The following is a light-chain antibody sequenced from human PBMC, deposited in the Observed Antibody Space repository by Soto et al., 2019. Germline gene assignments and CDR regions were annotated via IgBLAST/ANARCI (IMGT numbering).Light chain of an antibody. Sequence: AIRVTQSPSSLSTYTGDRVTITCRASQGISSYLAGYQQKPGKAPKLLIYAASTLQSGVPSRFSGSGSGTDFTLTISCLQSEDFATYYCQQYYSYPLTFGQGTKVDI. CDR1: QGISSY. CDR3: QQYYSYPLT. J-gene: IGKJ1*01. CDR2: AAS. V-gene: IGKV1-8*01.